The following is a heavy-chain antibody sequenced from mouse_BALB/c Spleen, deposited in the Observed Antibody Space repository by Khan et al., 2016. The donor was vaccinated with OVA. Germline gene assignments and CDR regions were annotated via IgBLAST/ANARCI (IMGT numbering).Heavy chain of an antibody. CDR1: GFSLNSYG. CDR2: IWAGGST. V-gene: IGHV2-9*02. Sequence: QVQLKESGPGLVAPSQSLSITCTVSGFSLNSYGVHWVRQPPGKGLEWLGVIWAGGSTNHNSALMSRLSISKDNSKSQVFLIMNSLQTDDTAMYYCARAFYYGAWFAFWGQGTLVTVSA. J-gene: IGHJ3*01. D-gene: IGHD1-1*01. CDR3: ARAFYYGAWFAF.